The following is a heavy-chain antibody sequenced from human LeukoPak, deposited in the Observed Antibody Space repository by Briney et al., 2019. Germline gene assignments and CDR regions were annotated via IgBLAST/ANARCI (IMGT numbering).Heavy chain of an antibody. J-gene: IGHJ6*02. Sequence: SETLSLTCAVYGGSFSGYYWTWIRQPPGKGLEWIGEINHSGSANYNPSLKGRVTVSVDTSKNQFSLKVTSVTAADTAVYYCARGIYCSGGSCSRGYYYGMDVWGQGTTVTVSS. CDR2: INHSGSA. V-gene: IGHV4-34*01. CDR3: ARGIYCSGGSCSRGYYYGMDV. D-gene: IGHD2-15*01. CDR1: GGSFSGYY.